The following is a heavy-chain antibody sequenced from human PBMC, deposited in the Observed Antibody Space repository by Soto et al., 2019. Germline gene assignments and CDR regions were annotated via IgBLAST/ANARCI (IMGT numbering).Heavy chain of an antibody. CDR3: AKMIFSSSSEVVYYLDH. D-gene: IGHD6-6*01. J-gene: IGHJ4*02. CDR2: ISYDGINK. Sequence: QVQLVESGGDVVQPGRSLRLSCEASGFSFSGYGMHWVRQAPGKGLEWVAVISYDGINKYYADSVKGRFTISRDTSKNTLYLQMDSLRAQDTAVYYCAKMIFSSSSEVVYYLDHWGQGTLVTVSS. CDR1: GFSFSGYG. V-gene: IGHV3-30*18.